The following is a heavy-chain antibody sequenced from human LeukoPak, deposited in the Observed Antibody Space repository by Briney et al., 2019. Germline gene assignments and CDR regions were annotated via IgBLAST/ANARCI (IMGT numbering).Heavy chain of an antibody. D-gene: IGHD3-22*01. CDR3: RAATKYLDYYYDY. CDR2: ISSDGSNK. V-gene: IGHV3-30*03. Sequence: GGSLRLSCAASRFTFNTFGMHWVRQAPGKGLEWVAVISSDGSNKYYADSVRGRFTISRDNSKDTLYLQMSSLTIEDTAVYYCRAATKYLDYYYDYWGQGTLVTVSS. CDR1: RFTFNTFG. J-gene: IGHJ4*02.